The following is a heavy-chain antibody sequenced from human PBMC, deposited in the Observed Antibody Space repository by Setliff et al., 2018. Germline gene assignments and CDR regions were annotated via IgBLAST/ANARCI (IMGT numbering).Heavy chain of an antibody. J-gene: IGHJ4*02. CDR3: ARGRNIAARLLDS. CDR2: IYTSGST. CDR1: GGSISTYY. D-gene: IGHD6-6*01. Sequence: SETLSLTCTVSGGSISTYYWSWIRQPAGKGLEWIGHIYTSGSTNYNPSLKSRVTISIDTSKDQFSLKLISMTAADTAVYYCARGRNIAARLLDSWGQGTLVTVSS. V-gene: IGHV4-4*07.